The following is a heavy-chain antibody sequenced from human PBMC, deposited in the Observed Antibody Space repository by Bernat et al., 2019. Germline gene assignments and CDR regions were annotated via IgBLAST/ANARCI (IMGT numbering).Heavy chain of an antibody. V-gene: IGHV3-33*01. J-gene: IGHJ4*02. CDR2: IWYDGSNK. CDR3: ARSDGYMGFDY. D-gene: IGHD5-24*01. CDR1: GFTFSSYG. Sequence: QVQLVESGGGVVQPGRSLRLSCAASGFTFSSYGMHWVRQAPGKGLEWVAVIWYDGSNKYYADSVKGRFTISRDNSKNTLYLQMNSLRAEDTAVYYCARSDGYMGFDYWGQGTLVTVSS.